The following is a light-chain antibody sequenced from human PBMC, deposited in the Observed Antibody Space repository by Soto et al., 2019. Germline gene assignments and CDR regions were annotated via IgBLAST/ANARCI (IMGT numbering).Light chain of an antibody. V-gene: IGLV2-14*03. CDR1: SSDVGGSNF. J-gene: IGLJ1*01. CDR2: DVD. CDR3: FSFTTTSTHV. Sequence: QSVLTQPASVSDSPGQSITISCTGTSSDVGGSNFVSWYQQHPGKPPKLMISDVDNRPSGVSNRFSGSKSGSTASLTISGLQAEDEAEYYCFSFTTTSTHVFGTGTKLTVL.